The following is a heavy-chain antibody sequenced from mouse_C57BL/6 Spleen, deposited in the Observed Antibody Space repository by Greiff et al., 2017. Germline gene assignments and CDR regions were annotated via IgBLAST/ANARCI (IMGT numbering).Heavy chain of an antibody. CDR1: GYSFTGYY. CDR3: ARGDGPFDY. J-gene: IGHJ2*01. CDR2: INPSTGGT. V-gene: IGHV1-43*01. Sequence: EVQVVESGPELVKPGASVKISCKASGYSFTGYYMHWVKQSSEKSLEWIGEINPSTGGTSYNQKFKGKATLTVDKSSSTAYMQLKSLTSEDSAVYYCARGDGPFDYWGQGTTLTVSS.